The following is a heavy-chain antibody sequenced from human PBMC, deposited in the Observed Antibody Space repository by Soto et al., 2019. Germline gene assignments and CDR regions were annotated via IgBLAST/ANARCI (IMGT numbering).Heavy chain of an antibody. CDR2: IFYSGST. V-gene: IGHV4-61*01. J-gene: IGHJ5*02. D-gene: IGHD6-19*01. CDR3: ARDVTTSGRHPPEST. CDR1: GDSVSSSNYY. Sequence: QVQLQESGPGLVRPSETLSLTCTVSGDSVSSSNYYWSWIRQSPVKGLEWIGYIFYSGSTNYNPSLKSRVTISVDTSKNPFSLKLKSVTAADTAVYYCARDVTTSGRHPPESTWGQGTLVTVS.